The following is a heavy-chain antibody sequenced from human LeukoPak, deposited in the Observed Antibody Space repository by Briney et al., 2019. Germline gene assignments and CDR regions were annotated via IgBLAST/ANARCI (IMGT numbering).Heavy chain of an antibody. CDR1: GGSISSYY. CDR3: SRQLVWSNWFDP. J-gene: IGHJ5*02. V-gene: IGHV4-4*09. D-gene: IGHD3/OR15-3a*01. Sequence: SETLSLTCTVSGGSISSYYWSWIRQPPGKGLEWIGYIYTSGSTNYNPSLKSRVTISVDTSKNQFSLKLSSVTAADTAVYYCSRQLVWSNWFDPWGQGTLVTVSS. CDR2: IYTSGST.